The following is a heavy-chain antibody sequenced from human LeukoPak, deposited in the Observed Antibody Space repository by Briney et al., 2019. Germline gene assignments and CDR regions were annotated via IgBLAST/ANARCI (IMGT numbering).Heavy chain of an antibody. J-gene: IGHJ5*02. CDR3: VRDRDWNIDL. V-gene: IGHV3-74*01. CDR2: INPDGTYT. D-gene: IGHD1/OR15-1a*01. CDR1: GFNFNTYW. Sequence: GGSLRLSCVASGFNFNTYWMHWVRQVPGKGLMSVSRINPDGTYTNYAGSVKGRFTISRGNAKNTLYLQMNSLRVEDAAVYYCVRDRDWNIDLWGQGTLVTVSS.